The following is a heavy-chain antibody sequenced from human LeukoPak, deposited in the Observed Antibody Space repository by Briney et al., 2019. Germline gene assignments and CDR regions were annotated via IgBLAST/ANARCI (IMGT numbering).Heavy chain of an antibody. J-gene: IGHJ4*02. Sequence: GGSLRLSCAASGFTPSTYWMSWVRQAPGKGLEWVANIKQDGRDKFYVDSVKGRFTISRDNAKDSMYLQMDSLRAEDTAVYYCARVLPVASRDYWGQGTLVTVSS. V-gene: IGHV3-7*01. D-gene: IGHD2-2*01. CDR3: ARVLPVASRDY. CDR2: IKQDGRDK. CDR1: GFTPSTYW.